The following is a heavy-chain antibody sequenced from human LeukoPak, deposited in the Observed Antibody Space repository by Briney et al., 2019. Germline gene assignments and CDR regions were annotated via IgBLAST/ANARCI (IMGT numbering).Heavy chain of an antibody. V-gene: IGHV3-30*04. D-gene: IGHD6-19*01. CDR2: ISYDGSNK. CDR3: ARTTGIAVPFDY. CDR1: GFTFSSYA. Sequence: GGSLRLSCAASGFTFSSYAMHWVRQAPGKGLEWVAVISYDGSNKYYADSVKGRFTISRDNSKNTLYLQMNSLRAEDTAVYYCARTTGIAVPFDYWGQETLVTVSS. J-gene: IGHJ4*02.